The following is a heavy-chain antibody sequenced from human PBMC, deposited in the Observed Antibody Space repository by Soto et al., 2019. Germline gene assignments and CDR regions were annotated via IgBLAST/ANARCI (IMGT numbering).Heavy chain of an antibody. Sequence: ASVKVSCKASGYTFTNFGISWVRQAPGQGLEWMGWISAYNGNTNYAQKFQGRVTMTTDTSTSTAYMELSSLRSEDTAVYYCARDLPPVDYWGQGTLVTVSS. V-gene: IGHV1-18*01. CDR3: ARDLPPVDY. CDR1: GYTFTNFG. J-gene: IGHJ4*02. CDR2: ISAYNGNT.